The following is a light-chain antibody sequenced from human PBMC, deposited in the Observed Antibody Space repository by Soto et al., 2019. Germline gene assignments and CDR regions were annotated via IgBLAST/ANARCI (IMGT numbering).Light chain of an antibody. Sequence: DIPSTQSPSTLSASVGDRVTIPCRASQSISTWLAWYQQKPGKAPKLLIYDVSSLESGVPSRFSGSGSGTEFTLTISSLQPDDFAMYYCQQYNTFWTFGQGTKV. CDR3: QQYNTFWT. J-gene: IGKJ1*01. CDR2: DVS. V-gene: IGKV1-5*01. CDR1: QSISTW.